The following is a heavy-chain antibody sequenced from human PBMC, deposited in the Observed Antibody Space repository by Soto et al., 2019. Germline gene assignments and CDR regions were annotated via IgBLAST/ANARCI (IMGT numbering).Heavy chain of an antibody. CDR2: IYWDDDR. Sequence: QITLKESGPTEVKPTETLALTCTFSGFSLATKGVGVGWVRQPPGGALEWMAVIYWDDDRRYNPSLEARLRITKDTSNNQVVLTMTDMDFVDTATFYCAHLTITYGGVVGDESFDVWGQGAVVTVSS. CDR1: GFSLATKGVG. CDR3: AHLTITYGGVVGDESFDV. D-gene: IGHD3-16*02. J-gene: IGHJ3*01. V-gene: IGHV2-5*02.